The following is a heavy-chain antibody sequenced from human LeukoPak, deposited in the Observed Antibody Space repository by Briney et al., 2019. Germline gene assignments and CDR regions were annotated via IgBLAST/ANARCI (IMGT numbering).Heavy chain of an antibody. CDR3: ARGDYDILTGYYSFDY. J-gene: IGHJ4*02. D-gene: IGHD3-9*01. CDR2: ISAYNGNT. Sequence: ASVKVSCKASGYTFTSYGISWVRQAPGQGLEWMGWISAYNGNTNYAQKLQGRDTMTTDTSTSTAYMELRSLRSDDTAVYYCARGDYDILTGYYSFDYWGQGTLVTVSS. CDR1: GYTFTSYG. V-gene: IGHV1-18*04.